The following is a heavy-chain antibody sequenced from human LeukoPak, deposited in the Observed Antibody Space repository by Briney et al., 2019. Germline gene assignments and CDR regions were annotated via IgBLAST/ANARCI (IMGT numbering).Heavy chain of an antibody. D-gene: IGHD1-1*01. CDR2: IKQDGSEK. V-gene: IGHV3-7*03. CDR1: GFTFSSYW. CDR3: ARGGLWGTFDY. Sequence: GGSLRLSCAASGFTFSSYWMNWARQAPGKGLEWVANIKQDGSEKYCVDSVKGRFTISRDNAKNSLYLQMNSLRAEDTAVYYCARGGLWGTFDYWGQGTLVTVSS. J-gene: IGHJ4*02.